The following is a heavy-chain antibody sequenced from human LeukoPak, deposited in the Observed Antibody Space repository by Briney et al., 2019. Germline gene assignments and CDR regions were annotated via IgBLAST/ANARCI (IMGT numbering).Heavy chain of an antibody. CDR1: GGSISSSSYY. Sequence: SETLSLTCTVSGGSISSSSYYWGWIRQPPGKGLEWIGSIYYSGSTYYNPSLKSRVTISVDTSKNQFSLKLSSVTAADTAVYYCARDRPIVVVPAAAYLPDLENWFDPWGQGTLVTVSS. CDR2: IYYSGST. V-gene: IGHV4-39*07. J-gene: IGHJ5*02. CDR3: ARDRPIVVVPAAAYLPDLENWFDP. D-gene: IGHD2-2*01.